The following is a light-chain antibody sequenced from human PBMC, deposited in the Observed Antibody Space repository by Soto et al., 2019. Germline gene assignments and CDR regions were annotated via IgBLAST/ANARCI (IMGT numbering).Light chain of an antibody. Sequence: QSVLTQPASVSGSPGQSITISCTGSSSDVGGYNYVSWYQQHPGKAPKLMIYDVSNRPSGIPDRFSDSKSGNTASLTISGLQAEDEADYYCNSYTSSNTYVFGTGTKVTVL. CDR3: NSYTSSNTYV. V-gene: IGLV2-14*01. CDR1: SSDVGGYNY. CDR2: DVS. J-gene: IGLJ1*01.